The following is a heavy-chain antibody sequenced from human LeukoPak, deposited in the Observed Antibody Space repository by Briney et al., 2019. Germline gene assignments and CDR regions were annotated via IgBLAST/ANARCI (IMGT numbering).Heavy chain of an antibody. CDR3: AKERGSGWYYSDY. V-gene: IGHV3-23*01. CDR1: EFTYSSYA. CDR2: ISGSGGYT. D-gene: IGHD6-19*01. Sequence: SGGSLRLSCATSEFTYSSYAMSWVRQAPGKGLEWVSGISGSGGYTYYADSVKGRFTISRDNSKNTLYLQMNSLRAEDTAIYYCAKERGSGWYYSDYWGQGTLVTVSS. J-gene: IGHJ4*02.